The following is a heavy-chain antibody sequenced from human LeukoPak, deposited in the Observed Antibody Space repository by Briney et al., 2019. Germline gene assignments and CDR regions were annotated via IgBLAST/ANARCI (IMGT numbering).Heavy chain of an antibody. V-gene: IGHV3-30*02. CDR1: GFTFSSYG. D-gene: IGHD2-2*01. Sequence: GGSLTLSCSASGFTFSSYGMHGVRPAPGKGREGVAFIRYDGINKHYADSEKGRFTISRDNSKTTLYPQMSSLRVEDTAVYYCAKGREYQPNWGQGTLVTVSS. J-gene: IGHJ4*02. CDR3: AKGREYQPN. CDR2: IRYDGINK.